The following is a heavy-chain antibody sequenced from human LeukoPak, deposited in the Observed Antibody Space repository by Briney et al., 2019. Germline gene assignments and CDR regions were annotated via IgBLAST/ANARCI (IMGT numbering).Heavy chain of an antibody. Sequence: KASETLSLTCTVSGGSISSGDYYWSWIRQPPGKGLEWIGYIYYTGSTYYNPSLKSRVTISVYTSKDQFSLKLSSVTAADTAVYYCARWGGVSVNWGQGTLVTVSS. D-gene: IGHD3-16*02. CDR1: GGSISSGDYY. CDR3: ARWGGVSVN. J-gene: IGHJ4*02. CDR2: IYYTGST. V-gene: IGHV4-30-4*08.